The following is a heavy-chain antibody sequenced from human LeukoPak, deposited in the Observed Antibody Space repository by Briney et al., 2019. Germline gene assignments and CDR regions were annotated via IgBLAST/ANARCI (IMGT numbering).Heavy chain of an antibody. Sequence: PSETLSLTCTVSGGSISSSSYYWGWIRQPPGKGLEWIGSIYYSGSTYYNPSLKSRVTISVDTSKNQFSLKLSSVTAADTAVYYCASFLYSSGPPFDYWGQGTLVTVSS. D-gene: IGHD6-19*01. V-gene: IGHV4-39*07. CDR3: ASFLYSSGPPFDY. CDR1: GGSISSSSYY. CDR2: IYYSGST. J-gene: IGHJ4*02.